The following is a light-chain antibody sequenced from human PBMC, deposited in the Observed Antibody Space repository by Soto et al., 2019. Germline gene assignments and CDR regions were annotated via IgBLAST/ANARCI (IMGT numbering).Light chain of an antibody. CDR3: QQYADFFS. CDR2: DAP. CDR1: QSASTW. V-gene: IGKV1-5*01. Sequence: DIQLTQSPSSLSASLGDRLTITCRASQSASTWLAWYQQKAGKPPKLLIYDAPNLQGGVPSRFSGRGSGTIFTLTISSLQPDDFATYYCQQYADFFSFGGGTKVE. J-gene: IGKJ4*01.